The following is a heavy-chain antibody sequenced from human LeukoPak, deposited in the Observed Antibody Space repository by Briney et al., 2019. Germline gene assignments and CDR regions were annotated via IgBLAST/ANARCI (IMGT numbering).Heavy chain of an antibody. CDR2: ISNDGSRK. V-gene: IGHV3-30*03. CDR3: ARDKGDYDTSGSLFVF. J-gene: IGHJ4*02. Sequence: GGSLRLSCAPSGFTFSRHGMHWVRQAPGKGLEWVAIISNDGSRKYYAHSVEGRSTISRDNAKNSLYLQMNSLRAEDTAVYYCARDKGDYDTSGSLFVFGGQGTPVTVSS. D-gene: IGHD3-22*01. CDR1: GFTFSRHG.